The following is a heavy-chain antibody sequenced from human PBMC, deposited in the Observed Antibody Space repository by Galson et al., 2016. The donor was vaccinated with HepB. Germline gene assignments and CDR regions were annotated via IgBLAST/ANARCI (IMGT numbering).Heavy chain of an antibody. V-gene: IGHV4-61*02. J-gene: IGHJ6*03. CDR1: GGSISSYTYY. D-gene: IGHD3/OR15-3a*01. Sequence: TLSLTCTVSGGSISSYTYYWTWIRQPAGKGLEWIGRISPTRGSANYNPSLTSRVTISVDTSKNQLSLNLNSVTAADTAVYYCATGSGLRYYFYYRDVWGKGTTVAVSS. CDR3: ATGSGLRYYFYYRDV. CDR2: ISPTRGSA.